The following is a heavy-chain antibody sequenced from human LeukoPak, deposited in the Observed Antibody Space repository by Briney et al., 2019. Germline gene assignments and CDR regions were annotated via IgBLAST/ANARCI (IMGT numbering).Heavy chain of an antibody. CDR3: ARRAQGSSGWYRNY. CDR1: GGSISSSSYY. Sequence: PSETLSLTCTVSGGSISSSSYYWGWIRQPPGKGLEWIGSIYYSGSTYYNPSLKSRVTISVDTSKNQFSLKLSSVTAADTAVYYCARRAQGSSGWYRNYWGQGTLVTVSS. D-gene: IGHD6-19*01. J-gene: IGHJ4*02. CDR2: IYYSGST. V-gene: IGHV4-39*07.